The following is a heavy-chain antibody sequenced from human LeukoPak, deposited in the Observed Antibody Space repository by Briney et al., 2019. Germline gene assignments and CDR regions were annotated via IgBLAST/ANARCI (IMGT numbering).Heavy chain of an antibody. CDR1: GYTFTSYG. CDR2: IIAYNGNT. CDR3: ARAASSYDFYYYYMDV. V-gene: IGHV1-18*01. J-gene: IGHJ6*03. Sequence: ASAKVSSKASGYTFTSYGISSVPHNPGQRLEWMGWIIAYNGNTNYAQKLKGRVTMTTDTSTSKAYMELRSLRSDDTAVYYCARAASSYDFYYYYMDVWGKGTTVTVSS. D-gene: IGHD5-12*01.